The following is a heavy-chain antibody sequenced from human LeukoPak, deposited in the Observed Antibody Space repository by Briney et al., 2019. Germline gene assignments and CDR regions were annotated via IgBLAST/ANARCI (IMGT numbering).Heavy chain of an antibody. CDR3: ASYSSSDDAFDI. Sequence: GGSLRLSCAASGFTFSSYSMNWVRQAPGKGLEWVSSISSSSSYIYYADSVKGRFTISRGNAKNSLYLQMNSLRAEDTAVYYCASYSSSDDAFDIWGQGTMVTVSS. CDR2: ISSSSSYI. D-gene: IGHD6-13*01. J-gene: IGHJ3*02. V-gene: IGHV3-21*01. CDR1: GFTFSSYS.